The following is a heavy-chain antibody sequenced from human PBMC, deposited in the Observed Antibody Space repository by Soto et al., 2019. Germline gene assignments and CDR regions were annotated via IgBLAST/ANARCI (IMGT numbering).Heavy chain of an antibody. D-gene: IGHD3-22*01. Sequence: PSETLSLTCTVSGGSISSSSYYWGWIRQPPGKGLEWIGSIYYSGSTFYNPSLKSRVTISVDTSKNQFSLKLSSVTAADTAVYYCARDWTQSGVYYWVSYCMDVWGQGTTVTGS. V-gene: IGHV4-39*02. CDR2: IYYSGST. J-gene: IGHJ6*02. CDR1: GGSISSSSYY. CDR3: ARDWTQSGVYYWVSYCMDV.